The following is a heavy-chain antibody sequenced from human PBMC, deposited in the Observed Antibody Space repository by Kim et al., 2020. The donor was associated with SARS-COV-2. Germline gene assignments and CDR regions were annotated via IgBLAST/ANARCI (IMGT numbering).Heavy chain of an antibody. CDR3: ARGLRITMVRGVNWFDP. J-gene: IGHJ5*02. D-gene: IGHD3-10*01. Sequence: VKGRFTISRDNSKNTLYLQMNSLRAEDTAVYYCARGLRITMVRGVNWFDPWGQGTLVTVSS. V-gene: IGHV3-30*01.